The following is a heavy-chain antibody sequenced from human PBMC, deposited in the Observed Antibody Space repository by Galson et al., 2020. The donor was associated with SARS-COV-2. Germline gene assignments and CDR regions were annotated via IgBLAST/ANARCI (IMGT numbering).Heavy chain of an antibody. V-gene: IGHV3-30*04. J-gene: IGHJ6*02. Sequence: GESLKISCPASGFPFSTYALHWVRPAPGKGLEWVAVISFDGSNEYYADSVQGRFTISRDNSKNTLSLQMNSLRVEDTAMYYCARVWAPRACYYGLDVWGQGTTVTVSS. CDR1: GFPFSTYA. D-gene: IGHD3-16*01. CDR3: ARVWAPRACYYGLDV. CDR2: ISFDGSNE.